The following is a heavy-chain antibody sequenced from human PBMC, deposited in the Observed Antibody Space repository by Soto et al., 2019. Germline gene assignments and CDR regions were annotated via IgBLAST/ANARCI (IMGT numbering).Heavy chain of an antibody. J-gene: IGHJ4*02. CDR3: AGGWEGGYDCQPFDY. V-gene: IGHV1-69*02. Sequence: QVQLVQSGAEVKKPGSSVKVSCKASGGTFSSYTISCVRQAPGQGLEWMGRIIPILGIANYAQKFQGRVTITADKSTSTAYMELSSLRSEDTAVYYCAGGWEGGYDCQPFDYWGQGTLVTVSS. D-gene: IGHD5-12*01. CDR1: GGTFSSYT. CDR2: IIPILGIA.